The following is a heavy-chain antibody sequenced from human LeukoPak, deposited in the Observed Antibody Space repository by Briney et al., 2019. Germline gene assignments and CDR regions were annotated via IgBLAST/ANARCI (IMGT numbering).Heavy chain of an antibody. CDR2: IKGDESAR. Sequence: GGSLGLSCAASGFTFSTYWMAWVRQAPGKGLEWVANIKGDESARHQADSVKGRFTISRDNTQNSVYLQMNNLRGDDTAVYYCERDVVGSLDYWGQGTLVTVSS. D-gene: IGHD1-26*01. J-gene: IGHJ4*02. CDR1: GFTFSTYW. CDR3: ERDVVGSLDY. V-gene: IGHV3-7*01.